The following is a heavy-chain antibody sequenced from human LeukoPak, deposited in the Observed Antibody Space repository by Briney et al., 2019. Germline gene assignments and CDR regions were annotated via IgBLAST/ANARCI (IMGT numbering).Heavy chain of an antibody. D-gene: IGHD3-16*01. Sequence: PSETLSLTCAVYGGSFSGYYWSWIRQPPGKGLGWIGEINHSGSTNYNPSLKSRVSISVETSKNQFSLKLSSVTAADTPVSYCASTFRDWANSKPYYSVTWGHGKLVTVSS. CDR1: GGSFSGYY. V-gene: IGHV4-34*01. CDR2: INHSGST. J-gene: IGHJ5*01. CDR3: ASTFRDWANSKPYYSVT.